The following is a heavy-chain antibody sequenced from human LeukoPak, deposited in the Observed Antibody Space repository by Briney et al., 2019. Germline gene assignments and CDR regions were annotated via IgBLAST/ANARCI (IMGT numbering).Heavy chain of an antibody. V-gene: IGHV3-48*01. D-gene: IGHD1-26*01. CDR1: GFSFSTYN. CDR3: AKDTRFGGSYPYFDY. Sequence: GGSLRLSCAASGFSFSTYNMNWVRQAPGKGLDWVSYISSSSSTIYYADSVKGRFTISRDNSKNTLYLQMNSLRAEDTAVYYCAKDTRFGGSYPYFDYWGQETLVTVSS. J-gene: IGHJ4*02. CDR2: ISSSSSTI.